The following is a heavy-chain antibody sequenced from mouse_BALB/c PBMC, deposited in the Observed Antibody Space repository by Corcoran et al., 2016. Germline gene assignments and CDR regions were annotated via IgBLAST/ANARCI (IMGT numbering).Heavy chain of an antibody. V-gene: IGHV9-3-1*01. D-gene: IGHD1-1*01. CDR1: GYTFTNYG. CDR2: INTYTGEP. J-gene: IGHJ3*01. Sequence: QIQLVQSGPELKKPGETVKISCKASGYTFTNYGMNWVKQAPGKGLKWRGWINTYTGEPTYADDFKGRVAFSLETSASTAYLQINNLKNEDTATYFCARSDGSSWFTYWGQGTLVTVSA. CDR3: ARSDGSSWFTY.